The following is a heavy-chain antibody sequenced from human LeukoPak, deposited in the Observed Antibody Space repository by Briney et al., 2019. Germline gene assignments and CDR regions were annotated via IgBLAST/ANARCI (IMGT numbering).Heavy chain of an antibody. Sequence: GGSLRLSCAASGFTFSNAWMSWVRQAPGKGLEWVDRIKSKTDGGTTDYAAPVKGKFTISRDDSKNTLYLQMNSLKTEDTAVYYCTTDLYDSSGNWGQGTLVTVSS. CDR3: TTDLYDSSGN. J-gene: IGHJ4*02. D-gene: IGHD3-22*01. CDR2: IKSKTDGGTT. CDR1: GFTFSNAW. V-gene: IGHV3-15*01.